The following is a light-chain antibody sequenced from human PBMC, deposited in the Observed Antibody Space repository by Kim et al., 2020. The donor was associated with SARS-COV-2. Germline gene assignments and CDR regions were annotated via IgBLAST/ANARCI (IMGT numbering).Light chain of an antibody. Sequence: SSELTQDPAVSVALGQTVRITCQGDSLRSYYATWDQQKPRQAPLLVIVGRNNRPSGIPDRFSGSTSGNTASLTISGAQAEDEADYYCCSYAGSSTFVFGTVTKVTVL. CDR1: SLRSYY. CDR2: GRN. J-gene: IGLJ1*01. V-gene: IGLV3-19*01. CDR3: CSYAGSSTFV.